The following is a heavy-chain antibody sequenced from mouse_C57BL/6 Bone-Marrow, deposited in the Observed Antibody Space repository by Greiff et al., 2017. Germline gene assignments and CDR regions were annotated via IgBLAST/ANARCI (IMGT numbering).Heavy chain of an antibody. CDR1: GYTFTSYG. V-gene: IGHV1-81*01. D-gene: IGHD4-1*01. J-gene: IGHJ4*01. CDR3: ARNLPGIAMDY. CDR2: IYPRRGNT. Sequence: QVQLQQSGAELARPGASVKLSCKASGYTFTSYGISWVKQRTGQGLEWIGEIYPRRGNTYYNEKFKGKATLTADKSSSTAYMELRSLTSEDAAVYFWARNLPGIAMDYWGQGTSVTVSS.